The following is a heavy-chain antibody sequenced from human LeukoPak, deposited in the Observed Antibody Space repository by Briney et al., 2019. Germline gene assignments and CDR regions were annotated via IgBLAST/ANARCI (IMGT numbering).Heavy chain of an antibody. CDR2: ISSSGSTI. V-gene: IGHV3-48*04. CDR3: ARERPMVRGQGFGY. D-gene: IGHD3-10*01. CDR1: GFTFSSYA. J-gene: IGHJ4*02. Sequence: GGSLRLSCAASGFTFSSYAMSWVRQAPGKGLEWVSYISSSGSTIYYADSVKGRFTISRDNAKNSLYLQMNSLRAEDTAVYYCARERPMVRGQGFGYWGQGTLVTVSS.